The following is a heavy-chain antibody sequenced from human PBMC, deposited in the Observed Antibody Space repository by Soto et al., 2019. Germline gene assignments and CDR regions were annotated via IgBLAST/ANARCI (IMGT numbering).Heavy chain of an antibody. CDR3: ARIYKRGASSYFDY. CDR2: ISAYNGNT. Sequence: GASVKVSCKASGYTFTSYGISCVRQSPGQGLEWMGWISAYNGNTNYAQKLQGRVTMTTDTSTSTAYMELRSLRSDDTAVYYCARIYKRGASSYFDYWGQGTLVTVSS. D-gene: IGHD1-20*01. CDR1: GYTFTSYG. V-gene: IGHV1-18*04. J-gene: IGHJ4*02.